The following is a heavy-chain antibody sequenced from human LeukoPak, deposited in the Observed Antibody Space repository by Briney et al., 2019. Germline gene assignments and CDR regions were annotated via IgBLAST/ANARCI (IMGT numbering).Heavy chain of an antibody. V-gene: IGHV4-59*12. J-gene: IGHJ5*02. Sequence: SETLSLTCTVSVGSISTYYWSWIRQPPGKGLEWIGYIYYSGSTNYNPSLKSRVTISVDTSKNQFSLKLSSVTAADTAVYYCAREGSRGSNWFDPWGQGTLVTVSS. CDR2: IYYSGST. CDR1: VGSISTYY. CDR3: AREGSRGSNWFDP. D-gene: IGHD1-26*01.